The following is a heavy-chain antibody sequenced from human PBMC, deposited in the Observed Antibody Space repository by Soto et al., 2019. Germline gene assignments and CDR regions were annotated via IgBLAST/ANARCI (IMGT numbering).Heavy chain of an antibody. CDR3: AKGALYDILTGYDY. V-gene: IGHV3-23*01. J-gene: IGHJ4*02. Sequence: GGSLRLSCAASGFTFSSYAMSWVRQAPGKGLEWVSAISGGGGSTYYADSVKGRFTISRDNSKNTLWLQMNSLGAEDTAIYYCAKGALYDILTGYDYWGQGTLVTVSS. CDR1: GFTFSSYA. D-gene: IGHD3-9*01. CDR2: ISGGGGST.